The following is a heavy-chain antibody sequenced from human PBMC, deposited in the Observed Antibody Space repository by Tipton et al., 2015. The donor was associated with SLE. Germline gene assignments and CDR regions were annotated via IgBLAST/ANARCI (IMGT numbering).Heavy chain of an antibody. Sequence: SLRLSCAASGFTFSDYWMYWVRQAPGKGLVGVALFKTDGTTTYADSVQGRLTISRDNARNTLFLQMNSPRAEDTAVYYCAKDLMVRGVKGGFDPWGQGALVTVSS. J-gene: IGHJ5*02. CDR3: AKDLMVRGVKGGFDP. CDR1: GFTFSDYW. D-gene: IGHD3-10*01. CDR2: FKTDGTT. V-gene: IGHV3-74*01.